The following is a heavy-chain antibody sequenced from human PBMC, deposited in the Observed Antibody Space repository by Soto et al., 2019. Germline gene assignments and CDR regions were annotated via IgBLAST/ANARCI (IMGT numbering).Heavy chain of an antibody. D-gene: IGHD3-10*01. CDR2: INPNSGGT. CDR1: GYTFTGYY. Sequence: ASVKVSCKASGYTFTGYYMHWVRQAPGQGLEWMGWINPNSGGTNYAQKFQGWVTMTRDTSISTAYMELSRLRSDDTAVYYCARGSAGTGKYYFDYWGQGTLVTVSS. J-gene: IGHJ4*02. CDR3: ARGSAGTGKYYFDY. V-gene: IGHV1-2*04.